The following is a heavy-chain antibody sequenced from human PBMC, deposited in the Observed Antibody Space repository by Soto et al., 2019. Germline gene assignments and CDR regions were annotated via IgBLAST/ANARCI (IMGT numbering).Heavy chain of an antibody. CDR2: IYYTGST. D-gene: IGHD3-22*01. J-gene: IGHJ4*02. V-gene: IGHV4-59*01. Sequence: ETLSLTCTVSGGSISSYYWSWIRQPPGKGLEWIEYIYYTGSTNYNPSLKSRVTLSADTSKNQFSLKLISVTAADTAMYYCARVDSSGSYFDYWGQGTLVTVSS. CDR1: GGSISSYY. CDR3: ARVDSSGSYFDY.